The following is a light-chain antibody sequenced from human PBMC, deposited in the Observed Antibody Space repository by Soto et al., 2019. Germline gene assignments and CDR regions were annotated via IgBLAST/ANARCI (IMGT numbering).Light chain of an antibody. J-gene: IGKJ3*01. CDR1: QSVSSSY. Sequence: EIVLTQSPGTLSLSPGERATLSCRASQSVSSSYLAWYQQRPGQAPRLLIYGASSRATGLPDRFSGSGSGTDFTFTISSLEAEDFAVYYCQHYGSSPLFPFGPWTKVDI. V-gene: IGKV3-20*01. CDR2: GAS. CDR3: QHYGSSPLFP.